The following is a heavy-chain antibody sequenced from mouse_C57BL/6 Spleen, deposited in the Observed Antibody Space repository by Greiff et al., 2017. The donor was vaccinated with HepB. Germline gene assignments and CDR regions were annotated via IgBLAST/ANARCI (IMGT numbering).Heavy chain of an antibody. CDR3: ERAPEYCGSRDYAMDY. CDR1: GYTFTSYG. D-gene: IGHD1-1*01. J-gene: IGHJ4*01. V-gene: IGHV1-81*01. Sequence: VQLQQSGAELARPGASVKLSCKASGYTFTSYGISWVKQRTGQGLEWIGEIYPRSGNTYYNEKFKGKATLTADKSSSTAYMELRSLTSEDAAVYFCERAPEYCGSRDYAMDYWGQGTSVTVSS. CDR2: IYPRSGNT.